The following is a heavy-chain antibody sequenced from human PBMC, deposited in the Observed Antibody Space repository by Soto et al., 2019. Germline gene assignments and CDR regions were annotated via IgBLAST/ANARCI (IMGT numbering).Heavy chain of an antibody. CDR2: ISSSTNTI. J-gene: IGHJ6*02. CDR1: GFIFSSYS. D-gene: IGHD3-3*01. Sequence: GGSLRLSCAASGFIFSSYSMSWVRQVPGKGLQWVSHISSSTNTIYYADSVKGRFTISRDSAKNSVYLQMNSLRDEDTAVYYCARSGDFFVVPSSLTFHFNGLDVWGRGTTVTVSS. CDR3: ARSGDFFVVPSSLTFHFNGLDV. V-gene: IGHV3-48*02.